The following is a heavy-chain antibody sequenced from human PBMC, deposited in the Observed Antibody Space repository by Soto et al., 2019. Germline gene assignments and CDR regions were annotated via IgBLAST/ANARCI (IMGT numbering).Heavy chain of an antibody. CDR2: IYYSGST. D-gene: IGHD2-15*01. CDR1: GGSISSYY. Sequence: SETLSLTCTVSGGSISSYYLSWIRQPPGKGLEWIGYIYYSGSTNYNPSLKSRVTISVDTSKNQFSLKLSSVTAADTAVYYCARHRRYHRRYCSGGSCYSGAFYIWGQGTMVTVSS. CDR3: ARHRRYHRRYCSGGSCYSGAFYI. V-gene: IGHV4-59*08. J-gene: IGHJ3*02.